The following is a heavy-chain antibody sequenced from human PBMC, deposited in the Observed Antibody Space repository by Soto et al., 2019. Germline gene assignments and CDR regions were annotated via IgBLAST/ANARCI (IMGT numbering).Heavy chain of an antibody. CDR1: GFTFSSYA. CDR2: ISGSGGST. D-gene: IGHD6-25*01. CDR3: AKDLTWRLHAFDI. Sequence: PGGSLRLSCAASGFTFSSYAMSWVRQAPGKGLEWVSAISGSGGSTYYADTVKGRFTISRDNSKNTLYLQMNSLRAEDTAVYYCAKDLTWRLHAFDIWGQGTMVTVSS. J-gene: IGHJ3*02. V-gene: IGHV3-23*01.